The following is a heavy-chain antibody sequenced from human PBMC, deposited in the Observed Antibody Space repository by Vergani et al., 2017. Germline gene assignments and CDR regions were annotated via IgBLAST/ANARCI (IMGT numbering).Heavy chain of an antibody. CDR1: GGSISSYY. CDR2: IYYSGST. V-gene: IGHV4-59*01. CDR3: ARDSGTFDY. D-gene: IGHD1-26*01. J-gene: IGHJ4*02. Sequence: QVQLQESGPGLVKPSETLSLTCTVSGGSISSYYWSWIRQPPGKGLEWIGYIYYSGSTNYNPSLKSRVTISVDTSKNQFSLKLSSVTAADTAVYYCARDSGTFDYWGQGTLVTVSS.